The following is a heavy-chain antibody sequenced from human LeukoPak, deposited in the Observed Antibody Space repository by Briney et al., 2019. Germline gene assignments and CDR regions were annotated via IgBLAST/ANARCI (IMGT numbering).Heavy chain of an antibody. D-gene: IGHD4-11*01. Sequence: SETLSLTCTVSGGSISSYYWSWIRQPPGRGLEWIGYIYYSGTTNYNPSLKSRVTISVDTSKNQFSLKLSSVTAADTAVYYCASVTVFYNWFDPWGQGTLVTVSS. J-gene: IGHJ5*02. CDR3: ASVTVFYNWFDP. CDR1: GGSISSYY. CDR2: IYYSGTT. V-gene: IGHV4-59*12.